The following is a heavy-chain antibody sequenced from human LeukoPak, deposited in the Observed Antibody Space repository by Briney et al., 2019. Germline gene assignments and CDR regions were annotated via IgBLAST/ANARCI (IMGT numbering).Heavy chain of an antibody. J-gene: IGHJ4*02. CDR3: ARGRGFASSSYYFDY. CDR2: MYTSGSA. CDR1: GGSINSGDYY. D-gene: IGHD6-6*01. Sequence: PSQTLSLTCSVSGGSINSGDYYWNWIRQPAGKGREWIGRMYTSGSAKYNPSLKSRVTISVDTSRNQFSLQLSSVTAADTAVYYCARGRGFASSSYYFDYWGQGSLVTVSS. V-gene: IGHV4-61*02.